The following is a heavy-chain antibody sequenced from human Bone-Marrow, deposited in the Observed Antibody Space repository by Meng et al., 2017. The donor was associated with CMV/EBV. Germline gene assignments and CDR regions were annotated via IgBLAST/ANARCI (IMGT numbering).Heavy chain of an antibody. J-gene: IGHJ5*02. D-gene: IGHD2-2*01. V-gene: IGHV3-30*02. CDR1: GFTFSSYG. Sequence: GESLKISWAASGFTFSSYGMHWVRPAPGKGLEWVAFIRYDGSNKYYADSGKGRFTISRENSKNTQYLQMNSLRAEDTAVYYCAKDLGGYCSSTSCYVPWFDPWGQGTLVTVSS. CDR2: IRYDGSNK. CDR3: AKDLGGYCSSTSCYVPWFDP.